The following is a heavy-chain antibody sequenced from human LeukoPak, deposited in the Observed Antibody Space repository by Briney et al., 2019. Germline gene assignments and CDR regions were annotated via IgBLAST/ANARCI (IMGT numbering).Heavy chain of an antibody. Sequence: SETLSLTCTVPGGSISSSSYYWGWIRQPPGKGLEWIGSIYYSGSTYYNPSLKSRVTISVDTSKNQFSLKLSSVTAADTAVYYCARDSTSGVAVDYFDYWGQGTLVTVSS. CDR2: IYYSGST. D-gene: IGHD6-19*01. CDR3: ARDSTSGVAVDYFDY. CDR1: GGSISSSSYY. J-gene: IGHJ4*02. V-gene: IGHV4-39*01.